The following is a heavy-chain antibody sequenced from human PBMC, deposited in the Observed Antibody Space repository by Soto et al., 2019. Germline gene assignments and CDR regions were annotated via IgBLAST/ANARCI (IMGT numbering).Heavy chain of an antibody. CDR1: GGTFSTSA. CDR2: IRPIFRQP. D-gene: IGHD4-4*01. CDR3: ARDKDRQQLGGNYYYILDV. J-gene: IGHJ6*02. V-gene: IGHV1-69*12. Sequence: QVQLEQSGAEVKKPGSSVKVSCKASGGTFSTSAISWVRQAPGQGLEGMGGIRPIFRQPDYAQKFQGRVTITADESTSTAYMELSGLRSDDTAVYYCARDKDRQQLGGNYYYILDVWGQGTTVTVSS.